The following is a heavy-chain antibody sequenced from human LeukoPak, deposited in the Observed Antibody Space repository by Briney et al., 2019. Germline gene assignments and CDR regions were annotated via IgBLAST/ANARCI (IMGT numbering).Heavy chain of an antibody. Sequence: PVKVSCKASGGTFSSYAISWVRQAPGQGLEWMGGIIPIFGTANYAQKFQGRVTITTDESTSTAYMELSSLRSEDTAVYYCASYGYDSSGYGDYWGQGTLVTVSS. CDR2: IIPIFGTA. D-gene: IGHD3-22*01. CDR3: ASYGYDSSGYGDY. V-gene: IGHV1-69*05. CDR1: GGTFSSYA. J-gene: IGHJ4*02.